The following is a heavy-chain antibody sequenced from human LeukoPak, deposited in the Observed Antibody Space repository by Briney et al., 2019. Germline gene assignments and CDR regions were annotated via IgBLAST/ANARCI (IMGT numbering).Heavy chain of an antibody. CDR2: IYTSGST. J-gene: IGHJ6*03. Sequence: SQTLSLTCTVSGGSISSGSYYWSWIRQPAGKGLEWIGRIYTSGSTNYNPSLKSRVTISVDTSKNQSSLKLSSVTAADTAVYYCARVFGKVRGKYYYHMDVWGKGTTVTVSS. CDR3: ARVFGKVRGKYYYHMDV. V-gene: IGHV4-61*02. D-gene: IGHD3-10*01. CDR1: GGSISSGSYY.